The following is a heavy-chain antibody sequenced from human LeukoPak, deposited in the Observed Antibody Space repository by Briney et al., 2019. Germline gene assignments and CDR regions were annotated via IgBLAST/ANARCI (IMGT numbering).Heavy chain of an antibody. CDR2: IYYSGST. J-gene: IGHJ6*02. V-gene: IGHV4-61*01. CDR1: GGSVTSSITSSY. CDR3: ARRSMRWMDV. D-gene: IGHD4-23*01. Sequence: SETLSLTCTVSGGSVTSSITSSYWSWIRQPPGKGLEWIGYIYYSGSTNYNPSLKSRVTTSIDTSKNQFSLKSSSVTAADTAVYYCARRSMRWMDVWGQGTTVIVSS.